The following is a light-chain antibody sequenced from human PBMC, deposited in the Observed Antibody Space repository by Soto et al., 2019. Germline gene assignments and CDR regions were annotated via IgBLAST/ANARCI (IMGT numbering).Light chain of an antibody. CDR2: GAS. V-gene: IGKV3-15*01. Sequence: EIVMTQSPATLSVSPGERATLSGRASQSVSSNLAWYQQKPGQAPRLLIYGASTRATGIPARFSGSGSGTEFTLTISSLQSEDFAVYYCQQYNNWPRTVGQGTKVEIK. CDR1: QSVSSN. J-gene: IGKJ1*01. CDR3: QQYNNWPRT.